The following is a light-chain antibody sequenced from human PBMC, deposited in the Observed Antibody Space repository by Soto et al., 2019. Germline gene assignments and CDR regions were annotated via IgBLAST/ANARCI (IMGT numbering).Light chain of an antibody. CDR1: TSDIGRYNY. Sequence: QSALTQPPSASGSPGQSVTISCTGTTSDIGRYNYVSWYQQHPGTAPKLIIYEVRKRPSGVPDRFSASKSANSAPLTVSGLQPEDEADYYCGSYVGSNNGVFGGGTKLTVL. V-gene: IGLV2-8*01. CDR2: EVR. CDR3: GSYVGSNNGV. J-gene: IGLJ3*02.